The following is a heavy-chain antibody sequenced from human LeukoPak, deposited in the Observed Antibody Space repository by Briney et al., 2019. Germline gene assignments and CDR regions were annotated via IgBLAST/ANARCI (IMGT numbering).Heavy chain of an antibody. D-gene: IGHD2-15*01. V-gene: IGHV1-69*01. J-gene: IGHJ6*03. CDR1: GGTFSSYA. CDR3: ARGKAVVVAPIYYYYYMDA. Sequence: SVKVSCKASGGTFSSYAISWVRQAPGQGLEWMGGIIPIFGTANYAQKFQGRVTITADESTSTAYMELSSLRSEDTAVYYCARGKAVVVAPIYYYYYMDAWGKGTTVTVSS. CDR2: IIPIFGTA.